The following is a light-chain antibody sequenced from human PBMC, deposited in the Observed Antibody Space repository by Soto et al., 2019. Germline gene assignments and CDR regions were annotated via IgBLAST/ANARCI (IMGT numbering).Light chain of an antibody. CDR3: QQYNSYST. V-gene: IGKV1-5*01. J-gene: IGKJ1*01. CDR1: QSISSW. Sequence: DIQMTQSPSTLSASVGDRVTITCRASQSISSWLAWYQQKPGKAPKLLIYDASSLESGVPSRFSGSGSGTEFTLTISSLQPDDFANYYCQQYNSYSTFGQGTKVELK. CDR2: DAS.